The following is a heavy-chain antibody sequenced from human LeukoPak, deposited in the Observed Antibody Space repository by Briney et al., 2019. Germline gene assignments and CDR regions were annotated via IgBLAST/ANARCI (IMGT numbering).Heavy chain of an antibody. Sequence: SETLSLTCTVSGGSISSYYWSWIRQPPGKGLEWIGYIYYSGSTNYNPSLKSRVTISVDTSKNQFSLKLSSVTAADTAVYYCARGWHNYDSSGYYYDWYFDLWGRGTLVTVSS. J-gene: IGHJ2*01. CDR2: IYYSGST. V-gene: IGHV4-59*01. D-gene: IGHD3-22*01. CDR3: ARGWHNYDSSGYYYDWYFDL. CDR1: GGSISSYY.